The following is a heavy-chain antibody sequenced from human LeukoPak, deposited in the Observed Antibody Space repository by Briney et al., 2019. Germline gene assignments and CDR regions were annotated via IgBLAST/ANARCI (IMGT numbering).Heavy chain of an antibody. J-gene: IGHJ4*02. CDR1: GGTFSSYA. D-gene: IGHD2-2*01. Sequence: ASVKVSCKASGGTFSSYAMSWVRQAPGQGLEWMGGIIPIFGTANYAQKLQGRVTINAEESTSTAYMELSSLRSEDTAVYYCAREPLGYCSSTSCRSFDYWGQGTLVTVSS. CDR2: IIPIFGTA. V-gene: IGHV1-69*13. CDR3: AREPLGYCSSTSCRSFDY.